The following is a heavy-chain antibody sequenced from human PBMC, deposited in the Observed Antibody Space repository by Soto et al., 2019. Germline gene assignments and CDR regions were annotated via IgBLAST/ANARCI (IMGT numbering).Heavy chain of an antibody. CDR3: ARDRANSPDFFDF. Sequence: QVQLQESGPGLVKPSQTLSLTCTVSVGSISSDDYYWSWVRQPPGKGLEWIGYIYDIGSTSYSPSLESRISIAIDTSKNQFSLKLRSVSAADTAVYYCARDRANSPDFFDFWGQGTLVTVSS. J-gene: IGHJ4*02. D-gene: IGHD1-1*01. V-gene: IGHV4-30-4*01. CDR1: VGSISSDDYY. CDR2: IYDIGST.